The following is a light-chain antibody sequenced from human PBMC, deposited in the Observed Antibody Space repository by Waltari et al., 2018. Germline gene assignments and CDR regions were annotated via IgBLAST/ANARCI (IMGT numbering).Light chain of an antibody. Sequence: SGLAQPPSASRSPGQSFPITCTRTSRDVGNYNLVTWYQQRPGKAPRLLIYEVTKRAPGTSDRFSASKSGNTASLSISGLQAQEDEADYYCCSYVGLGTYVFGTGTKVTV. CDR1: SRDVGNYNL. CDR2: EVT. V-gene: IGLV2-23*02. CDR3: CSYVGLGTYV. J-gene: IGLJ1*01.